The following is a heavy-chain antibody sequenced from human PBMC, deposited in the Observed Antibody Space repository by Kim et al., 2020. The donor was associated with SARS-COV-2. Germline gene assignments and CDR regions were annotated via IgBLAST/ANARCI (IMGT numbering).Heavy chain of an antibody. J-gene: IGHJ4*02. Sequence: NDAQKFQGRVTITADESTSTAYMELSSLRSEDTAVYYCARGADYSSVIRYWGQGTLVTVSS. V-gene: IGHV1-69*01. D-gene: IGHD6-19*01. CDR3: ARGADYSSVIRY.